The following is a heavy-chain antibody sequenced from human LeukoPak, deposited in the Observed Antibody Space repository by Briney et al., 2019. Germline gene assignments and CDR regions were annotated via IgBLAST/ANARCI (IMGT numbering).Heavy chain of an antibody. CDR2: ISDRGSRT. V-gene: IGHV3-23*01. J-gene: IGHJ4*02. Sequence: PGGSLRLSCAVSGITLSNYGMSWVRQAPGKGLEWVAGISDRGSRTNYADSAKGRFTISTDHPKNTLYLQMNSLRAEDTAVYFCAKRGVVIRVILVGFHKEAYYFDSWGQGALVTVSS. CDR1: GITLSNYG. CDR3: AKRGVVIRVILVGFHKEAYYFDS. D-gene: IGHD3-22*01.